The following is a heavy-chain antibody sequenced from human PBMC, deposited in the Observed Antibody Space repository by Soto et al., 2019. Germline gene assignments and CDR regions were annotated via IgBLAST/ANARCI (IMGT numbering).Heavy chain of an antibody. Sequence: GGSLRLSCTASAFNFADYAMNWVRQVPGKGLEWVGFIRAKAHGGTTDYAASVKGRFTISRDDSKSILYLQMNRLRPEDTAVYKCAKDLRTTISDYGMDVWGQGTTVTVSS. CDR3: AKDLRTTISDYGMDV. CDR1: AFNFADYA. D-gene: IGHD2-15*01. CDR2: IRAKAHGGTT. J-gene: IGHJ6*02. V-gene: IGHV3-49*04.